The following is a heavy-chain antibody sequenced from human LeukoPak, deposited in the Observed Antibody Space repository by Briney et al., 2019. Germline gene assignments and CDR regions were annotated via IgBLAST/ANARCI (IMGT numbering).Heavy chain of an antibody. D-gene: IGHD3-10*01. Sequence: PGGSLRLSCEVSVFTLANYWMSWVRQAPGKGLEWVANIKQDGSEKNYLDSVNGRFTISRDISTNTVYLQMNSLRAEDTAVYYCARELYGSGNFYPDAFDIWGQGTMVTVSS. CDR2: IKQDGSEK. V-gene: IGHV3-7*01. J-gene: IGHJ3*02. CDR3: ARELYGSGNFYPDAFDI. CDR1: VFTLANYW.